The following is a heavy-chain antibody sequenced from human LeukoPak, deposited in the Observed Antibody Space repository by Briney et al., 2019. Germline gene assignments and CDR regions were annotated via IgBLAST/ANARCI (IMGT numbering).Heavy chain of an antibody. CDR2: ISYDGSNK. J-gene: IGHJ4*02. CDR3: AKDLRWYCSSTSCYPGY. CDR1: GFTLSSYG. D-gene: IGHD2-2*01. V-gene: IGHV3-30*18. Sequence: PGRSLRLSCAASGFTLSSYGMHWVRQAPGKGLEWVAVISYDGSNKYYADSVKGRFTISRDNSKNTLYLQMNSLRAEDTAVYYCAKDLRWYCSSTSCYPGYWGQGTLVTVSS.